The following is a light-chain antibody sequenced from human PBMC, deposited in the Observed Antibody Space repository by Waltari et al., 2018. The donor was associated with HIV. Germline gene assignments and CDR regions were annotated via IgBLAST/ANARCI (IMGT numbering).Light chain of an antibody. V-gene: IGLV1-51*02. Sequence: SLLTQPPSVSAAPGPKVTIPCSGSRSTIANTYLFWYQQLPGTAPKHLIYENHKRPSGIPDRFSGSKSGTSAALAITGLQTGDEADYYCGTWDDSLGAGVFGGGTKLTVL. J-gene: IGLJ2*01. CDR3: GTWDDSLGAGV. CDR2: ENH. CDR1: RSTIANTY.